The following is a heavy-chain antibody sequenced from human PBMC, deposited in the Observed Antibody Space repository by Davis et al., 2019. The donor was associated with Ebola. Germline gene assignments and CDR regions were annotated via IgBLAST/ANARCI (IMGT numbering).Heavy chain of an antibody. CDR3: ASRAGHTYGFR. V-gene: IGHV1-2*06. Sequence: ASVKVSCKTSVYTFSDYYMHWVRQAPGQGLEWMGRINPGTGDTNYAQKFQGRVTLTRDTSVSTAYMELSSLRSDDTAVYFCASRAGHTYGFRWGQGALVSVSS. J-gene: IGHJ4*02. D-gene: IGHD5-18*01. CDR1: VYTFSDYY. CDR2: INPGTGDT.